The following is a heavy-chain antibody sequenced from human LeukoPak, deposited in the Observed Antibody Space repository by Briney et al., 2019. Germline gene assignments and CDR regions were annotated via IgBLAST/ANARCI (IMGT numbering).Heavy chain of an antibody. D-gene: IGHD3-22*01. Sequence: ASVKVSCKASGGTFSSYAISWVRQAPGQGLEWMGIINPSGGSTSYAQKFQGRVTMTRDMSTSTVYMELSSLRSEDTAVYYCAREVEYDSSGYYSGVVRVPQGHGYYFDYWGQGTLVTVSS. CDR1: GGTFSSYA. V-gene: IGHV1-46*01. J-gene: IGHJ4*02. CDR3: AREVEYDSSGYYSGVVRVPQGHGYYFDY. CDR2: INPSGGST.